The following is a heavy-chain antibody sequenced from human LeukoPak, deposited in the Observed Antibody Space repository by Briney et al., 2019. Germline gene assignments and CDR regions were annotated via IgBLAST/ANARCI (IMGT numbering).Heavy chain of an antibody. Sequence: KPGGSLRLSCAASGFTFSSYSMNWVRQAPGKGLEWVSSISSSSSHIYYADSVKGRFTISRDNAKNSLYLQMNSLRAEDTAVYYCARRGSGPYYYYGMDVWGQGTTVTVSS. CDR1: GFTFSSYS. CDR3: ARRGSGPYYYYGMDV. D-gene: IGHD3-16*01. V-gene: IGHV3-21*01. J-gene: IGHJ6*02. CDR2: ISSSSSHI.